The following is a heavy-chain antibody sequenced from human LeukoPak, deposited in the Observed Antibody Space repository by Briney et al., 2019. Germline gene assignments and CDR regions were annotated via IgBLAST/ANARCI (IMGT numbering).Heavy chain of an antibody. CDR2: IYYSGST. J-gene: IGHJ4*02. D-gene: IGHD2-21*01. Sequence: SETLSLTCTVSGGSISSYYWSWIRQPPGKGLEWIGYIYYSGSTNYNPSLKSRVTISVDTSKNQFSLKLSSVTAADTAVYCCARRRWGPDYYFDYWGQGTLVTVSS. V-gene: IGHV4-59*08. CDR1: GGSISSYY. CDR3: ARRRWGPDYYFDY.